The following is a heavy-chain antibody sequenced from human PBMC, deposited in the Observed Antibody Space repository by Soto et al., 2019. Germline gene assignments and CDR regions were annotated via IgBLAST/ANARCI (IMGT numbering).Heavy chain of an antibody. CDR1: GFTFSNAW. CDR3: TTDIGLRSSGWYYRDFDY. Sequence: GGSLRLSCAASGFTFSNAWMNWVRQAPGKGLEWVGRIKSKTDGGTTDYAAPVKGRFTISRDDSKNTLYLQMNSLKTEDTAVYYCTTDIGLRSSGWYYRDFDYWGQGTLVTVSS. D-gene: IGHD6-19*01. V-gene: IGHV3-15*07. J-gene: IGHJ4*02. CDR2: IKSKTDGGTT.